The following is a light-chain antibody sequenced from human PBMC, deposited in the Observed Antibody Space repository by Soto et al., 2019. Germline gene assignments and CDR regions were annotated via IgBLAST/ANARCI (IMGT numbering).Light chain of an antibody. CDR3: CSYTGSLYV. Sequence: QSVLTQARSVSGAPGQSVTISCTGASSDVGAYNYVSWYQQHPGKAPKLMIYDVSTRPSGVPDRFSGSKSGTTASLTISGLQAEDEADYYSCSYTGSLYVFGTGTKVTVL. CDR2: DVS. V-gene: IGLV2-11*01. CDR1: SSDVGAYNY. J-gene: IGLJ1*01.